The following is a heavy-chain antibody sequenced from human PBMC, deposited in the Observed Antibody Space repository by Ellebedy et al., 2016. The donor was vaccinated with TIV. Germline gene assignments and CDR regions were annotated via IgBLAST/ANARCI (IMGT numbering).Heavy chain of an antibody. Sequence: GGSLRLXXRGSGYSFTSYWIGWVRQMPGKGLEWMGIIYPGDSDTRYSPSFQGQVTISADKSISTAYLQWSSLKASDTAMYYCASGRGSGRYPEHDIWGQGTMVTVSS. CDR1: GYSFTSYW. V-gene: IGHV5-51*01. J-gene: IGHJ3*02. D-gene: IGHD3-10*01. CDR2: IYPGDSDT. CDR3: ASGRGSGRYPEHDI.